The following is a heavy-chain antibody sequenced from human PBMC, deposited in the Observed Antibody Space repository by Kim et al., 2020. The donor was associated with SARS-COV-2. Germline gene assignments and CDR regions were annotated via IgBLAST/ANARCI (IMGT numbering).Heavy chain of an antibody. J-gene: IGHJ6*01. Sequence: ASVKVSCKASGYMFINYDINWVRQATGQGLEWMGWMNPKSGDTGYAQKFLGRVTMTRNTSIGTAYLELSTLRSEDAAVYYCARGWEVSNWIYGINYYYSM. CDR1: GYMFINYD. V-gene: IGHV1-8*01. CDR3: ARGWEVSNWIYGINYYYSM. D-gene: IGHD4-17*01. CDR2: MNPKSGDT.